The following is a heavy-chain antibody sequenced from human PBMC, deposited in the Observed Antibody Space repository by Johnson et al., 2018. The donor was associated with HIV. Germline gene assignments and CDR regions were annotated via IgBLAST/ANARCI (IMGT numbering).Heavy chain of an antibody. CDR1: GFTFSSYA. CDR3: ARDPHSEYSSSSVQGDAFDI. V-gene: IGHV3-30*04. Sequence: QVQLVESGGGVVQPGRSLRLSCAASGFTFSSYAMHWVRQAPGKGLEWVAVISYDGSNKYYADSVKGRFTLSRDNSKTTLYLQMNSLRAEDTAVYYCARDPHSEYSSSSVQGDAFDIWGQGTMVTVSS. D-gene: IGHD6-6*01. J-gene: IGHJ3*02. CDR2: ISYDGSNK.